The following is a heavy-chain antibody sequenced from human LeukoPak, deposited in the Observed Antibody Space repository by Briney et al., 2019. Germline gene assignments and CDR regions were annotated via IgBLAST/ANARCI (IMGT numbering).Heavy chain of an antibody. V-gene: IGHV4-39*07. J-gene: IGHJ5*02. D-gene: IGHD1-26*01. CDR1: GGSISSSNYY. Sequence: SETLSLTCSVSGGSISSSNYYWGWIRQPPGKGLEWIGSIYYSGSTYYNPSLKSRVTISVDTSKNQFSLKLSSVTAADTAVYYCARDEGGWFDPWGQGTLVTVSS. CDR2: IYYSGST. CDR3: ARDEGGWFDP.